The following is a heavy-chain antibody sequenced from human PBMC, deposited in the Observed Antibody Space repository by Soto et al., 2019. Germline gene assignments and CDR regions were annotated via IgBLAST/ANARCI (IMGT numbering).Heavy chain of an antibody. J-gene: IGHJ4*02. Sequence: ASVTVSCQASGYTFTCYCFSWVRQAPGQGVEWMGWISAYNGNTNYAQKLQGRVTITTDTYTSTAYMEPRSQRSDDTAVYYCARGAMVYASPHDYFDYWGQGTLVTVSS. CDR1: GYTFTCYC. CDR2: ISAYNGNT. V-gene: IGHV1-18*04. D-gene: IGHD2-8*01. CDR3: ARGAMVYASPHDYFDY.